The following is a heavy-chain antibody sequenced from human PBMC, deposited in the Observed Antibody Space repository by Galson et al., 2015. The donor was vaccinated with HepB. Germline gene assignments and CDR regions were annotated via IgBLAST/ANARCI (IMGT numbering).Heavy chain of an antibody. D-gene: IGHD6-13*01. J-gene: IGHJ3*02. V-gene: IGHV3-23*01. CDR1: GFTFSSYA. Sequence: SLRLSCAASGFTFSSYAMSWVRQAPGKGLEWVSAISGSGGSTYYADSVKGRFTISRDNSKNTLYLQMNSLRAEDTAVYYCAKDGTAAGTFPDDAFDIWGQGTMVTVSS. CDR3: AKDGTAAGTFPDDAFDI. CDR2: ISGSGGST.